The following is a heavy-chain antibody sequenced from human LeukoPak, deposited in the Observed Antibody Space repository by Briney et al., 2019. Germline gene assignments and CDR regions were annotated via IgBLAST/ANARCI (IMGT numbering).Heavy chain of an antibody. D-gene: IGHD6-13*01. CDR1: GFTFDDYA. CDR3: AKDIFTGIAAAGAIDY. V-gene: IGHV3-9*01. CDR2: ISWNSGSI. J-gene: IGHJ4*02. Sequence: GGSLRLSCAASGFTFDDYAMHWVRQAPGKGLEWVSGISWNSGSIGYADSVKGRCTISRDNAKNSLYLQMNSLRAEDTALYYCAKDIFTGIAAAGAIDYWGQGTLVTVSS.